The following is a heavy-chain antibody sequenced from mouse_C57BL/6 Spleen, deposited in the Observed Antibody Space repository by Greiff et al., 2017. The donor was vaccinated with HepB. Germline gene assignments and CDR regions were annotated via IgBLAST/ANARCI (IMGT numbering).Heavy chain of an antibody. CDR2: IYPRSGNT. CDR3: AREKGGYYAMDY. CDR1: GYTFTSYG. V-gene: IGHV1-81*01. J-gene: IGHJ4*01. Sequence: LVESGAELARPGASVKLSCKASGYTFTSYGISWVKQRTGQGLEWIGEIYPRSGNTYYNEKFKGKATLTADKSSSTAYMELRSLTSEDSAVYFCAREKGGYYAMDYWGQGTSVTVSS.